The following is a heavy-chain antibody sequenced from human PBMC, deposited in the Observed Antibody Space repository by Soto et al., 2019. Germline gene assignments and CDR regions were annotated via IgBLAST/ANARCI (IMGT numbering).Heavy chain of an antibody. CDR3: ARDWGGGTFDY. CDR2: IYYSGST. Sequence: PSETLSLTCTVSGGSISSSSYYWGWIRQPPGKGLEWIGSIYYSGSTYYNPSLKSRVTISVDTSKNQFSLKLSSVTAADTAVYYCARDWGGGTFDYWGQGTLVTVSS. CDR1: GGSISSSSYY. D-gene: IGHD3-16*01. V-gene: IGHV4-39*07. J-gene: IGHJ4*02.